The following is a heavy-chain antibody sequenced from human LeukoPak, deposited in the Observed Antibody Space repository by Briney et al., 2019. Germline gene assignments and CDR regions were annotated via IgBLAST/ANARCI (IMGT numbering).Heavy chain of an antibody. J-gene: IGHJ6*04. Sequence: KSSETLSLTCAVVGGFSGNFYWGWVSQPPGKGLEWIGEINDSGRINYNPSLLNRVTVSVDSSKNQFSLSLTSATATAPAVYYCGRRPNYGCNYHNDVWGKGATVSVSS. D-gene: IGHD4-23*01. V-gene: IGHV4-34*01. CDR2: INDSGRI. CDR3: GRRPNYGCNYHNDV. CDR1: GGFSGNFY.